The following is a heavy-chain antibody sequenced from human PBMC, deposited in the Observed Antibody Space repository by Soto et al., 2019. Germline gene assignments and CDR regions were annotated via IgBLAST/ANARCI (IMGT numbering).Heavy chain of an antibody. Sequence: ASVKVSCKASGYTFTSYGISWVRQAPGQRLEWMGWINVYNGNTNYAQKFQGRVTMTTDTSTSTAYMELSSLRSEDTAVYYCARDLIAVADHAFDIWGQGTMVTVSS. D-gene: IGHD6-19*01. V-gene: IGHV1-18*01. CDR2: INVYNGNT. J-gene: IGHJ3*02. CDR1: GYTFTSYG. CDR3: ARDLIAVADHAFDI.